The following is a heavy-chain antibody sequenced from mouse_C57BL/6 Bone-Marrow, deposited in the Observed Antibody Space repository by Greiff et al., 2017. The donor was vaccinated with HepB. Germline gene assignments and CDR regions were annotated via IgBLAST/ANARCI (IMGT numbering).Heavy chain of an antibody. CDR1: GYTFTSYG. J-gene: IGHJ4*01. CDR3: ARGDYEAMDY. Sequence: VQLQQSGAELARPGASVKLSCKASGYTFTSYGISWVKQRPGQGLEWIGEIYPGSGNTYYNEKFKGKAPLPADKSSSTAYMELRSLTSEDSAVYFCARGDYEAMDYWVKEPQSPSPQ. V-gene: IGHV1-81*01. CDR2: IYPGSGNT.